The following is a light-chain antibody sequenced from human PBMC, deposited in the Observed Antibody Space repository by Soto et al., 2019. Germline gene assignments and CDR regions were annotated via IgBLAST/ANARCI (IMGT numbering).Light chain of an antibody. J-gene: IGKJ1*01. Sequence: EIVLTQSPATLSLSPGERATLSCRASQSVSSSYLAWYQQNRGQPPRLLIYGASSRAPGIPDRFGGSGSGTDFTLTISSLEPEDFAVYYCQQYSSSRWTFGQGTKVEIK. CDR3: QQYSSSRWT. CDR2: GAS. CDR1: QSVSSSY. V-gene: IGKV3-20*01.